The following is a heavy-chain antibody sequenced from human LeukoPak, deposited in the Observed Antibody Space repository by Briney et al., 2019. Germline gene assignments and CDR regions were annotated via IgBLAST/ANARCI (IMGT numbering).Heavy chain of an antibody. V-gene: IGHV1-2*02. CDR2: INPNSGGT. Sequence: ASVKVSCKASGYTFTGCYMHWVRQAPGQGLEWMGWINPNSGGTNYAQKFQGRVTMTGDTSISTAYMELSRLRSDDTAVYYCARDLSLAVPVQGYWGQGTLVTVSS. J-gene: IGHJ4*02. CDR3: ARDLSLAVPVQGY. D-gene: IGHD6-19*01. CDR1: GYTFTGCY.